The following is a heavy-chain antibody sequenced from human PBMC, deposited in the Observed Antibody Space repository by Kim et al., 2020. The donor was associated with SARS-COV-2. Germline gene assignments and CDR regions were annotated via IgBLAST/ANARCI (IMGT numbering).Heavy chain of an antibody. J-gene: IGHJ4*02. V-gene: IGHV3-9*01. CDR3: ADGDSSGWSIDF. Sequence: GGSLRLSCAVSGFTFDDYAMHWVRQPPGKGLEWVSGISWNSGSIGYADSVKGRFTISRDNAKNSLYLQMNSLRAEDTALYYCADGDSSGWSIDFWGQGTLVTVSS. D-gene: IGHD6-19*01. CDR2: ISWNSGSI. CDR1: GFTFDDYA.